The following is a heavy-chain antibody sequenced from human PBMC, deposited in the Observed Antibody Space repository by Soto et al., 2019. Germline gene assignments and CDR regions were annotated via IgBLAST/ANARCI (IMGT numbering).Heavy chain of an antibody. CDR2: TSGSSSYV. J-gene: IGHJ4*02. V-gene: IGHV3-21*01. CDR1: GFTFSSYS. Sequence: GGSLRLSCAASGFTFSSYSMNWVRQAPGKGLEWVSFTSGSSSYVYYADSVKGRFTISRDDAENSLYLQINSLTAEDTAVYYCARAAGYCSTTTCYVYFDYWGQGTLVTVSS. CDR3: ARAAGYCSTTTCYVYFDY. D-gene: IGHD2-2*01.